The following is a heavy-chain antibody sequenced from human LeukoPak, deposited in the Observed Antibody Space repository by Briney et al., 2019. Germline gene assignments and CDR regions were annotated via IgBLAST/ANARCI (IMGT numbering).Heavy chain of an antibody. D-gene: IGHD7-27*01. V-gene: IGHV4-30-2*01. J-gene: IGHJ4*02. CDR2: IYHSGST. CDR1: GGSISSGGYY. CDR3: ARDTLGVNDY. Sequence: SQTLSLTCTVSGGSISSGGYYWSWIRQPPGKGLEWIGYIYHSGSTYYNPSLKSRVTISVDGSKNQFSLKLSSVTAADTAVYYCARDTLGVNDYWGQGTLVTVSS.